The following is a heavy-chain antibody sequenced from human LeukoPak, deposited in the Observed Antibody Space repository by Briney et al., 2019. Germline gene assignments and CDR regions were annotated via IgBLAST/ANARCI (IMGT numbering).Heavy chain of an antibody. CDR1: GFTFSSYS. J-gene: IGHJ4*02. Sequence: GGSLGLSCAASGFTFSSYSMNWVRQAPGKGLEWVSSISSSSSYIYYADSVKGRFTISRDNAKNSLYLQMNSLRAEDTAVYYCASILGYCSSTSCPQPPFDYWGQGTLVTVSS. CDR3: ASILGYCSSTSCPQPPFDY. D-gene: IGHD2-2*01. CDR2: ISSSSSYI. V-gene: IGHV3-21*01.